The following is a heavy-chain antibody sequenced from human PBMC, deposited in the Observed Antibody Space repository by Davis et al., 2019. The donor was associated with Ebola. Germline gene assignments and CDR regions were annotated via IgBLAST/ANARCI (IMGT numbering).Heavy chain of an antibody. CDR2: IHYSGST. CDR3: ARGGSSSWYYPNY. CDR1: GGSISTTSYY. V-gene: IGHV4-39*07. J-gene: IGHJ4*02. D-gene: IGHD6-13*01. Sequence: SETLSLTCTVSGGSISTTSYYWGWIRQPPGKGLEWIGSIHYSGSTYYNPSLKSRVTISVDTSKNQFSLKLSSVTAADTAVYYCARGGSSSWYYPNYWGQGTLVTVSS.